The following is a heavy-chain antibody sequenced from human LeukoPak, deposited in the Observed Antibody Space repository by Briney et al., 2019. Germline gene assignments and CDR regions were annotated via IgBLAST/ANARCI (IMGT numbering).Heavy chain of an antibody. J-gene: IGHJ6*03. D-gene: IGHD4-17*01. CDR1: GGSISSYY. CDR3: WRRGRQYGDYDYYYYYYMDV. V-gene: IGHV4-4*07. Sequence: SETLSLTCTVCGGSISSYYWSWIRQPAGKGLEWIGRIYTSGSTNYNPSLKSRVTMSVATSKNQFSLKLSCVSAADTAVYYCWRRGRQYGDYDYYYYYYMDVSGKGTTVTVSS. CDR2: IYTSGST.